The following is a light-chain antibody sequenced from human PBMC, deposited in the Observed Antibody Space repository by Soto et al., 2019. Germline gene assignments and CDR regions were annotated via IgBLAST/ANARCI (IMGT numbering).Light chain of an antibody. J-gene: IGKJ5*01. CDR1: QSVSSSY. V-gene: IGKV3-20*01. CDR3: HHYDNSPHT. CDR2: GAS. Sequence: EIGLTQSQGTLSLSPGERATLSCRSSQSVSSSYLAWYQQRPGQAPRLLIYGASSRATGIPDRFSGSGSGTDFTLTISRLEAEDFAVYYCHHYDNSPHTFGQGRRLEN.